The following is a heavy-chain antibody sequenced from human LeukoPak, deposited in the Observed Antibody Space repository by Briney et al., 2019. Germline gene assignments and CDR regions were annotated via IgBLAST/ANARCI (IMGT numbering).Heavy chain of an antibody. CDR2: LYSDGNT. V-gene: IGHV3-53*01. D-gene: IGHD1-14*01. Sequence: PGGSLRLSCAASGFTVITNDTTWVRQAPGKGLDWVSVLYSDGNTKYADSVQGRFTISRDNSKNTLYLEMNSLSPDDTAVYYCARGVEPLAANTLAYWGQGTLVTVSS. J-gene: IGHJ4*02. CDR3: ARGVEPLAANTLAY. CDR1: GFTVITND.